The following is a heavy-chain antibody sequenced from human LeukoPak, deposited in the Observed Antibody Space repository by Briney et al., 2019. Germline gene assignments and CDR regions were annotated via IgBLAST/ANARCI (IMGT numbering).Heavy chain of an antibody. D-gene: IGHD3-10*02. V-gene: IGHV4-61*02. Sequence: SQTLSLTCTVSGGSMSSGSYYWSWIRQPAGKGLEWIGRIYTSGSTNYNPSLKSRVTISVDTSKNQFSLKPSSVTAADTAVYYCARDPFVRGVWLELPNWGQGTLVTVSS. CDR2: IYTSGST. CDR1: GGSMSSGSYY. CDR3: ARDPFVRGVWLELPN. J-gene: IGHJ4*02.